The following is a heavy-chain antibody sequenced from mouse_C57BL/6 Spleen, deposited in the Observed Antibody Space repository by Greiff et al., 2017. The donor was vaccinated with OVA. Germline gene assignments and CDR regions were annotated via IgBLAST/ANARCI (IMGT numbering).Heavy chain of an antibody. Sequence: VQLQQSGPGLVKPGASVTLSCTASGYTFTSYDINWVRQRPGQGLEWIGWISPSDGSTKYTEKVKGKTRVTVDTSSSTAYMELHSLTTADSAVYVCAKAGIATVNAMDYWGQGTSVTVSS. J-gene: IGHJ4*01. V-gene: IGHV1-85*01. D-gene: IGHD1-1*01. CDR2: ISPSDGST. CDR3: AKAGIATVNAMDY. CDR1: GYTFTSYD.